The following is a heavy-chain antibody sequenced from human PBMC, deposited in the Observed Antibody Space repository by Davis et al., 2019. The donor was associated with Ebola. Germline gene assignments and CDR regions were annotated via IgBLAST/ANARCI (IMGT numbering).Heavy chain of an antibody. CDR3: ASPGYCSGDSCSGDFDY. CDR1: GFTFSSYW. J-gene: IGHJ4*02. CDR2: INSDGSST. D-gene: IGHD2-15*01. Sequence: HTGGSLRLSCAASGFTFSSYWMHWVRQAPGKGLVWVSRINSDGSSTSYADSVKGRFTISRDNAKNTLYLQMNSLRAEDTAVYYCASPGYCSGDSCSGDFDYWGQGTLVTVSS. V-gene: IGHV3-74*01.